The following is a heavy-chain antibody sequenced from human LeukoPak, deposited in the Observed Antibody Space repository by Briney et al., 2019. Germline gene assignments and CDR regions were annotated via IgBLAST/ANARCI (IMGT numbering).Heavy chain of an antibody. CDR2: ITGSGGST. D-gene: IGHD3-16*01. CDR3: AKDVLGGYFDY. CDR1: GFMFSNYG. V-gene: IGHV3-23*01. J-gene: IGHJ4*02. Sequence: GGSLRLSCAASGFMFSNYGMTWVRQAPGKGLEWVSAITGSGGSTYYADSVKGRFTISRDNSKNTLYLQMNSLRAEDTAVYYCAKDVLGGYFDYWGQGTLVTVSS.